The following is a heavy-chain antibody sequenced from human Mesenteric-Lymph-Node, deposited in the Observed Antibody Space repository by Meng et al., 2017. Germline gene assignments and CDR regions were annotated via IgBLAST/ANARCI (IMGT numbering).Heavy chain of an antibody. Sequence: GGSLRLSCAASGFTFSSYSMNWVRQAPGKGLEWVSSISSSSSYIYYADSVKGRFTISRDNAKNSLYLQMNSLRVEDTAVYYCATQDVSTRSSPDHWGQGTLVTVSS. V-gene: IGHV3-21*01. J-gene: IGHJ4*02. CDR2: ISSSSSYI. CDR1: GFTFSSYS. CDR3: ATQDVSTRSSPDH. D-gene: IGHD2-2*01.